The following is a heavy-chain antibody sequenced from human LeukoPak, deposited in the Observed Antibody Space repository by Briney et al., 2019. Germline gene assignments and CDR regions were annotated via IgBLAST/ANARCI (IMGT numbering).Heavy chain of an antibody. CDR1: GGSISSGSYY. CDR2: IYTSGST. V-gene: IGHV4-61*02. CDR3: ARGPSPDYYDSSGYYYFDY. Sequence: PPQTLSLTCTVSGGSISSGSYYWSWIRQPAGKGLEWIGRIYTSGSTNYNPSLKSRVTISVDTSKNQFSLKLSSVTAADTAVYYCARGPSPDYYDSSGYYYFDYWGQGTLVTVSS. D-gene: IGHD3-22*01. J-gene: IGHJ4*02.